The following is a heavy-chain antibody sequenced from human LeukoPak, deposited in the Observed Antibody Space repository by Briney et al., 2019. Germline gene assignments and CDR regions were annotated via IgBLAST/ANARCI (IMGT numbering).Heavy chain of an antibody. CDR3: TTYYYDSSGYYWFDP. J-gene: IGHJ5*02. Sequence: GGSLRLSCAASGFTFSDAWMSWVRQAPGKGLEWVGRIKSKTDGGTTDYAAPVKGRFTISRDDSKNTLYLQMNSLKTEDTAVYYCTTYYYDSSGYYWFDPWGQGTLVTVSS. CDR1: GFTFSDAW. D-gene: IGHD3-22*01. V-gene: IGHV3-15*01. CDR2: IKSKTDGGTT.